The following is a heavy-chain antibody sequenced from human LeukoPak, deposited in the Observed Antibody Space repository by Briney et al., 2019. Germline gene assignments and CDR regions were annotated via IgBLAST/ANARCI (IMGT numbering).Heavy chain of an antibody. V-gene: IGHV1-2*06. CDR3: ARTNIITMVRGVLIDP. J-gene: IGHJ5*02. D-gene: IGHD3-10*01. CDR1: GYTFTGYY. CDR2: INPNSGGT. Sequence: EASVKVSCKASGYTFTGYYMHWVRQAPGQGLEWMGRINPNSGGTNYAQKFQGRVTMTRDTSISTAYTELSRLRSDDTAVYYCARTNIITMVRGVLIDPWGQGTLVTVSS.